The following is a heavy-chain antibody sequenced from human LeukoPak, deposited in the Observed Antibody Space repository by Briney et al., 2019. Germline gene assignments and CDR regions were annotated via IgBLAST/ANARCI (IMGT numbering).Heavy chain of an antibody. J-gene: IGHJ4*02. V-gene: IGHV4-39*01. CDR1: GGSISSSSYY. CDR2: IYYSGRT. D-gene: IGHD3-9*01. Sequence: PSETLSLTCTVSGGSISSSSYYWGWIRQPPGKGLEWIGSIYYSGRTYYNPSLKSRVTISVDTSKNQFSLKLSPVTAADTAVYYCASRTHYDILTGYWSYGSGSYYSEDYWGQGTLVTVSS. CDR3: ASRTHYDILTGYWSYGSGSYYSEDY.